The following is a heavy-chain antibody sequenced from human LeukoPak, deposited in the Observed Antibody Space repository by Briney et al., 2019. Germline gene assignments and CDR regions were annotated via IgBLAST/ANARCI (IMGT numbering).Heavy chain of an antibody. CDR2: TYYRSKWYN. J-gene: IGHJ4*02. CDR3: ARSNPRYCSSTSCLRGAFDY. D-gene: IGHD2-2*01. Sequence: SQTLSLTCAISGDSVSSNSAAWNWIRRSPSRGLEWLGRTYYRSKWYNDYAVSVKSRITINPDTSKNQFSLQLNSVTPEDTAVYYCARSNPRYCSSTSCLRGAFDYWGQGTLVTVSS. V-gene: IGHV6-1*01. CDR1: GDSVSSNSAA.